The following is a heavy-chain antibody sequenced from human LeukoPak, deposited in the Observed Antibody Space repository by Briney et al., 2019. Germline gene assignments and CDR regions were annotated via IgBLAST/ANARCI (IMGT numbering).Heavy chain of an antibody. CDR3: AKVLSSYYYDSSGYSYAFDI. Sequence: GGSLRLSCAASGFTFSSYGMHWVRQAPGKGLEWVAVIWYDGSNKYYADSVKGRFTISRDNSKNTLYLQMNSLRAEDTAVYYCAKVLSSYYYDSSGYSYAFDIWGQGTMVTVSS. V-gene: IGHV3-33*06. J-gene: IGHJ3*02. D-gene: IGHD3-22*01. CDR2: IWYDGSNK. CDR1: GFTFSSYG.